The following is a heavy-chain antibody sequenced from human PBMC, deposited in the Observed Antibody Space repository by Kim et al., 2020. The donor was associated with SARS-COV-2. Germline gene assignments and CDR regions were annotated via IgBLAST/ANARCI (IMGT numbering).Heavy chain of an antibody. D-gene: IGHD6-19*01. CDR1: GFTFSSYS. CDR3: ARGVGAVAGTGSGY. J-gene: IGHJ4*02. Sequence: GGSLRLSCAASGFTFSSYSMNWVRKAPGKGLEWVSSISSSSSYIYYADSVKGRFTISRDNAKNSLYLQMNSLRAEDTAVYYCARGVGAVAGTGSGYWGQGTLVTVSS. V-gene: IGHV3-21*01. CDR2: ISSSSSYI.